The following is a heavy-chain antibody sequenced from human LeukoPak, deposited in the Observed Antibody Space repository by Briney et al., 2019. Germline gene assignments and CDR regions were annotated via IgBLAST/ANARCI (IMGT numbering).Heavy chain of an antibody. D-gene: IGHD2-2*02. J-gene: IGHJ6*03. V-gene: IGHV1-2*02. CDR1: GYTFTGYY. CDR3: ARARYCSSTSCYNYYYYMDV. Sequence: ASVKVSCKASGYTFTGYYMHWVRPAPGQGLEWMGWINPNSGGTNYAQKFQGRVTMTRDTSISTAYMELSSLRSEDTAVYYCARARYCSSTSCYNYYYYMDVWGKGTTVTVSS. CDR2: INPNSGGT.